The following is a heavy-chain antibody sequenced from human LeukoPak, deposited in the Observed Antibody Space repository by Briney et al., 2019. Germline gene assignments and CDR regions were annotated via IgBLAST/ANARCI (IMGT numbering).Heavy chain of an antibody. D-gene: IGHD1-26*01. CDR1: GGSISSGSYY. V-gene: IGHV4-39*07. J-gene: IGHJ4*02. Sequence: SQTLSLTCTVSGGSISSGSYYWSWIRQPPGKGLEWIGEINHSGSTNYNPSLKSRVTISVDTSKNQFSLKLSSVTAADTAVYYCARRRIVGAMTRPRIDYWGQGTLVTVSS. CDR2: INHSGST. CDR3: ARRRIVGAMTRPRIDY.